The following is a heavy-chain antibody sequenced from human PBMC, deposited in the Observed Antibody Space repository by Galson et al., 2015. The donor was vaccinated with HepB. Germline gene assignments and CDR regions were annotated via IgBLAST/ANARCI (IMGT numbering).Heavy chain of an antibody. CDR2: TYYRSKFYN. CDR1: GDSVSNNNVG. CDR3: ARVRQLGQGFHY. J-gene: IGHJ4*02. Sequence: CAISGDSVSNNNVGWNRIRQSPSRGLEWLGRTYYRSKFYNDYAESVKSRITINPDTSKNQISLQLNSVTPEDTAVYYCARVRQLGQGFHYWGQGTLVTVSS. D-gene: IGHD3-10*01. V-gene: IGHV6-1*01.